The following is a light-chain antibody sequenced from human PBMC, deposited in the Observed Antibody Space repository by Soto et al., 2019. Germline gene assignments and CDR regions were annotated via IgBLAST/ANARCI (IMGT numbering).Light chain of an antibody. CDR1: SSDVGGYNY. J-gene: IGLJ3*02. V-gene: IGLV2-14*01. Sequence: QSALTQPASVSGSPGQSITISCTGTSSDVGGYNYVSWYQQHPGKAPKLMIYEVSNRPSGVSYRFSGSKSGNTASLTISGLQAEDEADYYCSSYTISSTWVFGGGTKVTV. CDR3: SSYTISSTWV. CDR2: EVS.